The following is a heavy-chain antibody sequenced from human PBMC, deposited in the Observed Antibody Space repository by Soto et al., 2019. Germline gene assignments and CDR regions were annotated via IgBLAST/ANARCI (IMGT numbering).Heavy chain of an antibody. V-gene: IGHV1-69*12. Sequence: QVQLVQSGAEVKKPGSSVKVSCKASGGTFSNYAISWVRQAPGQGLEWMGGIIPMFGSANYAQKFQGRVTITADESTSTAYMELSRLRSEDTAVYYCARGGDIVLVPTDISGFDPWGQGTLVTVSS. CDR2: IIPMFGSA. D-gene: IGHD2-2*01. J-gene: IGHJ5*02. CDR3: ARGGDIVLVPTDISGFDP. CDR1: GGTFSNYA.